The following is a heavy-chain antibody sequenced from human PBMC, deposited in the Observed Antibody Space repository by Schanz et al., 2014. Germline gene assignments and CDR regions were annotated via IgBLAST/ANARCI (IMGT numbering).Heavy chain of an antibody. D-gene: IGHD3-22*01. Sequence: QVQLVQSGAEVKKPGASVKVSCKASGYTFSSYGITWVRQAPGQGLEWMGRIIPSLGLAKYEQKFQDKVTITADTSTTTAYMELSGLRPEDTAVYYCARSNYYDNSDYYNSFDYWGQGTLVTVSS. CDR3: ARSNYYDNSDYYNSFDY. CDR2: IIPSLGLA. J-gene: IGHJ4*02. V-gene: IGHV1-69*04. CDR1: GYTFSSYG.